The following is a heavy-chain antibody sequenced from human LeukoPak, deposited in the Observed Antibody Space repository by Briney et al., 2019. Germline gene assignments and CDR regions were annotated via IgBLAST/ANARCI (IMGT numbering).Heavy chain of an antibody. D-gene: IGHD1-26*01. J-gene: IGHJ5*02. Sequence: PSETLSLTCTVSGYSISSGYYWGWIRHPPGKGLEWIGSIYHSGSTYYNPSLKSRVTISVDTSKNQFSLKLSSVTAADTAVYYCARDRISGSYSVRGQKAMNWFDPWGQGTLVTVSS. CDR2: IYHSGST. CDR1: GYSISSGYY. CDR3: ARDRISGSYSVRGQKAMNWFDP. V-gene: IGHV4-38-2*02.